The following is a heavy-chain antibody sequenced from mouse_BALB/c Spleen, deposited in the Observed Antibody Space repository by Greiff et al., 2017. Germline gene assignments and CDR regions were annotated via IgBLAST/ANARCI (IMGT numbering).Heavy chain of an antibody. D-gene: IGHD2-4*01. CDR3: AREGLRRVYAMDY. Sequence: EVMLVESGGGLVQPGGSLKLSCAASGFTFSSYGMSWVRQTPDKRLELVATINSNGGSTYYPDSVKGRFTISRDNAKNTLYLQMSSLKSEDTAMYYCAREGLRRVYAMDYWGQGTSVTVSS. J-gene: IGHJ4*01. CDR1: GFTFSSYG. V-gene: IGHV5-6-3*01. CDR2: INSNGGST.